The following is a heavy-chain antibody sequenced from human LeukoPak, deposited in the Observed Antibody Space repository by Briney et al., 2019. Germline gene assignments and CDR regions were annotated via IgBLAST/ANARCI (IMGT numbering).Heavy chain of an antibody. V-gene: IGHV3-30*02. D-gene: IGHD5-12*01. CDR1: GFTFSSYG. CDR2: IRYDGTYK. J-gene: IGHJ5*02. Sequence: PGGSLRLSCAASGFTFSSYGMHWVRQAPGKGLEWVAFIRYDGTYKYYADSVKGRFTVSRDNAKNSLYLQMNSLRAEDTAVYYCAREGWGIVATTAQYNWFDPWGQGTLVTVSS. CDR3: AREGWGIVATTAQYNWFDP.